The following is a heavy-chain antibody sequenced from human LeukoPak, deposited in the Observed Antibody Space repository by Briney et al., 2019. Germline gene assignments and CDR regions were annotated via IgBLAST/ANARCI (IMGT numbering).Heavy chain of an antibody. J-gene: IGHJ4*02. CDR3: ACGARYCSGGSCYPFDY. CDR1: GFTVSDNY. V-gene: IGHV3-66*01. Sequence: GGSLRLSCAASGFTVSDNYMTWVRQAPGKGLEWVSVIYSGGSTDYADSVKGRFTISRDNSKNTVYLQMNRLRAQHDTLYYCACGARYCSGGSCYPFDYWGKGTLVTVSS. D-gene: IGHD2-15*01. CDR2: IYSGGST.